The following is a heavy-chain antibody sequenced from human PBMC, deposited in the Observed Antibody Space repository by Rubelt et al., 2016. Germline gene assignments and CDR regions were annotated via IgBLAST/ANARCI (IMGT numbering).Heavy chain of an antibody. Sequence: VQLVESGGGLVQPGRSLRLSCAASGFTFSSYAMHWVRQAPGKGLEWVAVISHDGSNKYYADSVKGRFTISRDNSKNTLYLQMNSLRAEDTAVYYCARGEVLEWLLKDYYYYGMDVWGQGTTVTVSS. CDR2: ISHDGSNK. V-gene: IGHV3-30*04. D-gene: IGHD3-3*01. J-gene: IGHJ6*02. CDR1: GFTFSSYA. CDR3: ARGEVLEWLLKDYYYYGMDV.